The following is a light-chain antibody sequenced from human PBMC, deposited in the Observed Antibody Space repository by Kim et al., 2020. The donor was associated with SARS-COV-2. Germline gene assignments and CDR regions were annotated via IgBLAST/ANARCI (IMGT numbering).Light chain of an antibody. J-gene: IGLJ3*02. CDR2: RIN. CDR1: NYNVGDQG. V-gene: IGLV10-54*04. Sequence: QAGLTQSPSVSKGLRQTATLTCTGNNYNVGDQGAGWLQLHQGHPPKLLSDRINLRPSGISERFSASRSGNTASLTITGLQPEDEADYYCSAWDSSLNAWVFGGGTQLTVL. CDR3: SAWDSSLNAWV.